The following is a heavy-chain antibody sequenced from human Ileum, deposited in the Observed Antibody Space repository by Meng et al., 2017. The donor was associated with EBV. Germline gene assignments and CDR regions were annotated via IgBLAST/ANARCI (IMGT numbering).Heavy chain of an antibody. J-gene: IGHJ4*02. CDR2: VYHRGDT. V-gene: IGHV4-4*02. Sequence: QLQEARPGMVKPSGTLSLTCTVSGDSISRDIWWSWVRQPPGKGLEWIGEVYHRGDTNYNPSLKSRVDISVDKSKNQFYLSLFSVTAADTAVYYCGRDQGRELINHWGQGTLVTVSS. D-gene: IGHD1-7*01. CDR1: GDSISRDIW. CDR3: GRDQGRELINH.